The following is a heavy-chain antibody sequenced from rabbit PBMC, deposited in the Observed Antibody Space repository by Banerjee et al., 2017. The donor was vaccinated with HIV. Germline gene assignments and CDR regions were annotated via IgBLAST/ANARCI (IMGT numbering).Heavy chain of an antibody. CDR2: IYAGSSGST. CDR3: ARDLSSSGWSDFAL. V-gene: IGHV1S45*01. D-gene: IGHD4-1*01. Sequence: QEQLEESGGGLVKPEGSLTLTCKASGFDLSSYYYMCWVRQAPGKGLEWIGCIYAGSSGSTYYASWAKGRFTISKTSSTTVTLQMTSLTAADTATYFCARDLSSSGWSDFALWGPGTL. J-gene: IGHJ4*01. CDR1: GFDLSSYYY.